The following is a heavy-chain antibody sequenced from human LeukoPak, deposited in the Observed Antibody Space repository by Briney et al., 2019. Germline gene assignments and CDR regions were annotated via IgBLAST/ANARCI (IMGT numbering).Heavy chain of an antibody. Sequence: PSETLSRACAVSGGSISSSNWWSCVRQPPGKGLEWIGEIYHSGTTNYNPSLKSRITISVDKSKNQFSLKVSSVTAADTAVYFCARLLLHPTSGSYHFDQWGQGTLVTVSS. CDR2: IYHSGTT. CDR1: GGSISSSNW. D-gene: IGHD1-26*01. V-gene: IGHV4-4*02. CDR3: ARLLLHPTSGSYHFDQ. J-gene: IGHJ4*02.